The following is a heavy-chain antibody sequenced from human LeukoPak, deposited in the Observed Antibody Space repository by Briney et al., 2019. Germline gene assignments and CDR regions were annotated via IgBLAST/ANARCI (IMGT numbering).Heavy chain of an antibody. J-gene: IGHJ3*02. D-gene: IGHD2-2*01. Sequence: ASVKVSCKASGYTFTSYGISWVRQAPGQGLEGMGWISAYNGNTNYAQKLQGRVTMTTDTSTSTAYMELRSLRSDDTAVYYCARVNIVVVPGDDAFDIWGQGTMVTVSS. CDR2: ISAYNGNT. CDR1: GYTFTSYG. CDR3: ARVNIVVVPGDDAFDI. V-gene: IGHV1-18*01.